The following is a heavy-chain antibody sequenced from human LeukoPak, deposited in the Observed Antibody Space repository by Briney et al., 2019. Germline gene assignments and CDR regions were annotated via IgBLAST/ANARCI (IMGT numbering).Heavy chain of an antibody. V-gene: IGHV3-66*01. CDR2: IYSGGST. CDR3: ASLPTDDAFDI. D-gene: IGHD1-26*01. J-gene: IGHJ3*02. Sequence: PGGSLRLSCAASGFTVSSNYMSWVRQAPGKGLEWVSVIYSGGSTYYADSVKGRFTISRDNAKNSLYLQMNSLRAEDTAVYYCASLPTDDAFDIWGQGTMVTVSS. CDR1: GFTVSSNY.